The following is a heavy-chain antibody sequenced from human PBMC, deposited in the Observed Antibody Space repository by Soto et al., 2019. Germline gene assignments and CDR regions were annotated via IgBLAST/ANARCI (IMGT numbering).Heavy chain of an antibody. CDR3: ARSITIFGVVMPPYYYYGMDV. CDR2: ISAYNGNT. V-gene: IGHV1-18*01. D-gene: IGHD3-3*01. Sequence: ASVKVSCKASGYTLTSYGISWVRQAPGQGLEWMGWISAYNGNTNYAQKLQGRVTMTTDTSTSTAYMELSSLRSEDTAVYYCARSITIFGVVMPPYYYYGMDVWGQGTTVTVSS. J-gene: IGHJ6*02. CDR1: GYTLTSYG.